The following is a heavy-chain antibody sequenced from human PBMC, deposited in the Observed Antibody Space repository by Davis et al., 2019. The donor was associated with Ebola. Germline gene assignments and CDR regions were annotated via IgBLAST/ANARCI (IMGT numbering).Heavy chain of an antibody. CDR1: GDSISSSDYY. CDR3: ARLNRALDY. CDR2: IYYSGNT. Sequence: PSETLSLTCTVSGDSISSSDYYWNWIRQPPGKGLEWVGYIYYSGNTYYNPSLKSRVTISADKSKNQFSLKLTSVTAADTAVYYCARLNRALDYWGQGALVTVSS. D-gene: IGHD1-14*01. V-gene: IGHV4-30-4*08. J-gene: IGHJ4*02.